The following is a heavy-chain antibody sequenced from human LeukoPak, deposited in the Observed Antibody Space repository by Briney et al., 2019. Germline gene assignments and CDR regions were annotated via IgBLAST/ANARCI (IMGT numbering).Heavy chain of an antibody. D-gene: IGHD6-19*01. CDR1: GFTFSTYE. J-gene: IGHJ4*02. CDR3: ARDAYSGGWGPTYFEY. Sequence: EGSLRLSCAASGFTFSTYEMNWVRQAPGKGLEWVSYISISGTTIYYADSVKGRFTISRDNAKNSLYLQMNSLRADDTAVYYCARDAYSGGWGPTYFEYWGQGTVVTVSS. CDR2: ISISGTTI. V-gene: IGHV3-48*03.